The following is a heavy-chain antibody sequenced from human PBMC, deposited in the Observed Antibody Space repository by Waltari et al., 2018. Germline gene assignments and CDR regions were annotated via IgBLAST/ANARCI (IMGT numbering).Heavy chain of an antibody. CDR1: GGPFSSYA. D-gene: IGHD4-17*01. Sequence: QVQLVQSGAEVKKPGSSVKVSCKASGGPFSSYAISWVRQAPGQGLEWMGGINPNSGGTNYAQKFQGRVTMTRDTSISTAYMELSRLRSDDTAVYYCARTTTVVKGGMDVWGKGTTVTVSS. J-gene: IGHJ6*03. V-gene: IGHV1-2*02. CDR3: ARTTTVVKGGMDV. CDR2: INPNSGGT.